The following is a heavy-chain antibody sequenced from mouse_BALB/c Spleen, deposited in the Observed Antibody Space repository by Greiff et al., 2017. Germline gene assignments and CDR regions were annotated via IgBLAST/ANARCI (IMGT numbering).Heavy chain of an antibody. V-gene: IGHV5-9-3*01. CDR1: GFTFSSYA. D-gene: IGHD1-1*01. J-gene: IGHJ2*01. CDR2: ISSGGSYT. Sequence: EVQLVESGGGLVKPGGSLKLSCAASGFTFSSYAMSWVRQTPEKRLEWVATISSGGSYTYYPDSVKGRFTISRDNAKNTLYLQMSSLRSEDTAMYYCARHTVVARDYFDYWGQGTTLTVSS. CDR3: ARHTVVARDYFDY.